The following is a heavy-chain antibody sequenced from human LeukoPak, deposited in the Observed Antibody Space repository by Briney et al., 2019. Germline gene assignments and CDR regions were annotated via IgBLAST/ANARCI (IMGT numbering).Heavy chain of an antibody. CDR2: IYTSGST. D-gene: IGHD1-26*01. J-gene: IGHJ5*02. CDR1: GGSISSYY. CDR3: ARGLLEWELQGFDP. V-gene: IGHV4-4*07. Sequence: SETLPLTCTVSGGSISSYYWSWIRQPAGKGLEWIGRIYTSGSTNYNPSLKSRVTISVDTSKNQFSLKLSSVTAADTAVYYCARGLLEWELQGFDPWGQGTLVTVSS.